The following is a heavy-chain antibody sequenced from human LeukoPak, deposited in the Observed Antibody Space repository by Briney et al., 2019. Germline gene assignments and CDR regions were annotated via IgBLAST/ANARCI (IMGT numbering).Heavy chain of an antibody. CDR3: AKRGVVIRVILVGFHKEAYYFDS. CDR2: ISGSGGGT. Sequence: GGSLRLSCAVSGLTLSNYGMSWVRQAPGKGMEWVAGISGSGGGTKYADSVKGRFTISRDNPKNTLYLQMNSLGAEDTAVYFCAKRGVVIRVILVGFHKEAYYFDSWGQGALVTVSS. V-gene: IGHV3-23*01. D-gene: IGHD3-22*01. CDR1: GLTLSNYG. J-gene: IGHJ4*02.